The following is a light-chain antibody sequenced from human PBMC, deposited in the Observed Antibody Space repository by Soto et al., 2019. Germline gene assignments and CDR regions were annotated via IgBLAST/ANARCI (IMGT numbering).Light chain of an antibody. CDR1: SGRYTYI. Sequence: QLVLTQSPSASASLGASVKLTCTLSSGRYTYIIAWHQQQPGRGPRYLLSLDSDGRHNKGAGIPDRFSGSSXXAERYLTISSLQSEDEADYYCQTWGTGIHEIFGGGTKLTVL. CDR3: QTWGTGIHEI. J-gene: IGLJ2*01. CDR2: LDSDGRH. V-gene: IGLV4-69*01.